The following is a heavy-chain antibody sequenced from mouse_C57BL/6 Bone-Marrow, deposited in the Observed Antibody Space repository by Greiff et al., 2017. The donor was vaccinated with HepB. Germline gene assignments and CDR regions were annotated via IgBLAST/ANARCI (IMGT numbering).Heavy chain of an antibody. CDR1: GYTFTSYW. CDR3: ARAGWLTAWFAY. Sequence: VQLQQPGAELVKPGASVKLSCKASGYTFTSYWMHWVKQRPGQGLEWIGMIHPNSGSTNYNEKFKSKATLTVDKSSSTAYMQLSSPTSEDSAVYYCARAGWLTAWFAYWGQGTLVTVSA. D-gene: IGHD2-3*01. V-gene: IGHV1-64*01. CDR2: IHPNSGST. J-gene: IGHJ3*01.